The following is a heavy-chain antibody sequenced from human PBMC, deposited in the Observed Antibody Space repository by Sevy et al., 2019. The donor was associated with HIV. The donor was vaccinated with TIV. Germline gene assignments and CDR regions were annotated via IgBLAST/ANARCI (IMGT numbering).Heavy chain of an antibody. V-gene: IGHV4-30-4*01. CDR3: ARGAYYYGSGSYQGGNWFDP. J-gene: IGHJ5*02. D-gene: IGHD3-10*01. Sequence: SETLSLTCTVSGGSISSGDYYWSWIRQPPGKGLEWIGYIYYSGSTYYNPSLKSRVTISVDTSKNQFSLKLSSVTAADTAVYYCARGAYYYGSGSYQGGNWFDPWGQGTLVTVSS. CDR2: IYYSGST. CDR1: GGSISSGDYY.